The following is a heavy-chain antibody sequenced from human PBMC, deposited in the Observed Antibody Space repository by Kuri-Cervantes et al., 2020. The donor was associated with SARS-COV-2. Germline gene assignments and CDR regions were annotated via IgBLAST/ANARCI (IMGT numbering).Heavy chain of an antibody. CDR3: ARGGDIVVLPAAIGYYYGMDV. V-gene: IGHV3-48*01. D-gene: IGHD2-2*01. J-gene: IGHJ6*02. CDR1: GFTFSSYW. CDR2: ISSGSSTV. Sequence: GESLKISCAASGFTFSSYWMHWVRQAPGKGLEWISYISSGSSTVYYADSVKGRFTISRDNAKNSLYLQMNSLRAEDTAVYYCARGGDIVVLPAAIGYYYGMDVWGQGTTVTVSS.